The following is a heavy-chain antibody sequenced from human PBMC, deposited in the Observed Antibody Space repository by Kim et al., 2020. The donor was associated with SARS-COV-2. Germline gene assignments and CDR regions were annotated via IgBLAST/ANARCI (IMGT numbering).Heavy chain of an antibody. Sequence: GGSLRLSCAASRFTFSGYAMHWVRQAPGKGLDWVAVISPDGSTTYYGDSAKGRFTISRDNSKNTLYLQMDSLRPEDTAIYFCARAYVDARFDYWGQGTLVTVSS. D-gene: IGHD3-16*01. CDR2: ISPDGSTT. V-gene: IGHV3-30-3*01. CDR3: ARAYVDARFDY. CDR1: RFTFSGYA. J-gene: IGHJ4*02.